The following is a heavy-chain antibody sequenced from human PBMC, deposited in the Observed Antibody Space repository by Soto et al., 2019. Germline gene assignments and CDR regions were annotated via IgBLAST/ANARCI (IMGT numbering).Heavy chain of an antibody. CDR1: GYTFTNYY. D-gene: IGHD2-2*01. Sequence: ASVKVSCKASGYTFTNYYMHWVRQAPGQGLEWMGMINPRGGRTTYPQKFQGRVTITADESTSTAYMELSSLRSDDTAVYYCAREGLVLVPTTVNSDYYYYAMDVWGQGTTVTVSS. CDR3: AREGLVLVPTTVNSDYYYYAMDV. CDR2: INPRGGRT. J-gene: IGHJ6*02. V-gene: IGHV1-46*01.